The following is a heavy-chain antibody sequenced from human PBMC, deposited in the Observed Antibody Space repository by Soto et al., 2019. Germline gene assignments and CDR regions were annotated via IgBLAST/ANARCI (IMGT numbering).Heavy chain of an antibody. Sequence: ASVKVSCKASGYTFTASGISWVRQAPGQGLEWMGWTSIYNGHTEYSPKFLGRVVMTTDTSADTAYLELNSLRVEDTALYYCASELLYGYWGQGTLVTVSS. D-gene: IGHD2-2*02. V-gene: IGHV1-18*01. CDR3: ASELLYGY. J-gene: IGHJ4*02. CDR2: TSIYNGHT. CDR1: GYTFTASG.